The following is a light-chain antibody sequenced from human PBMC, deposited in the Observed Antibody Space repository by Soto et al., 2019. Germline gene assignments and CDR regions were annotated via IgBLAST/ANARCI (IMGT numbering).Light chain of an antibody. CDR2: DVS. Sequence: QSALTQPASVSGSPGQSITISCTGTSSDVGGSNYVSWYQQHPGKAPKLMIYDVSNRPPGVSNRFSGSKSGNTASLTISGRQAADEADYYYGSSTRSSTPYVFGTGTKLTVL. CDR1: SSDVGGSNY. V-gene: IGLV2-14*01. CDR3: GSSTRSSTPYV. J-gene: IGLJ1*01.